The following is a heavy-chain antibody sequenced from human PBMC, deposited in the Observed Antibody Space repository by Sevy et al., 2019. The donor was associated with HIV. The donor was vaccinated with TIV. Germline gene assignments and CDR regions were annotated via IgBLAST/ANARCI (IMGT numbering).Heavy chain of an antibody. V-gene: IGHV4-38-2*02. D-gene: IGHD6-6*01. CDR1: GYSIRNGYY. CDR2: IHHSGIT. CDR3: ARDRKYPLYYFDY. J-gene: IGHJ4*02. Sequence: SETLSLTCTVSGYSIRNGYYWAWIRQPPGKGLEWIGSIHHSGITHYNPSLKGRVIISVDTSQNQVSLGLGSVTAADTAMYYCARDRKYPLYYFDYWGQGILVTVSS.